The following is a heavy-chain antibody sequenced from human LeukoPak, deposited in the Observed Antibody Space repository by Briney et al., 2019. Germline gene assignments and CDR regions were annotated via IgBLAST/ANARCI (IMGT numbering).Heavy chain of an antibody. CDR1: GFTFSSYA. V-gene: IGHV3-23*01. CDR2: ISGSGGST. Sequence: GGSLRLSCAASGFTFSSYAMSWVRQAPGKGLEWVSAISGSGGSTYYADSVKGRFTIPRDNSKNTLYLQMNSLRAEDTAVYYCARGGSYLSAFDIWGQGTMVTVSS. D-gene: IGHD1-26*01. CDR3: ARGGSYLSAFDI. J-gene: IGHJ3*02.